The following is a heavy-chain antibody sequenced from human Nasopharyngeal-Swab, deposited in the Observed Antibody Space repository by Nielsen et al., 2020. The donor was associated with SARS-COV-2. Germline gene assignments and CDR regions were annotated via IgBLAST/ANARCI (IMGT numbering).Heavy chain of an antibody. J-gene: IGHJ5*02. D-gene: IGHD3-10*01. V-gene: IGHV1-46*01. CDR3: ARGPTNYYGSGSSGPFDP. CDR1: GYTFTSYY. CDR2: INPSGGST. Sequence: ASVKVSCKASGYTFTSYYMHWVRQAPGQGLEWMGIINPSGGSTSYAQKFQGRVTMTRDTSTSTVYMELSSLRSEDTAVYYCARGPTNYYGSGSSGPFDPWGQGTLVTVSS.